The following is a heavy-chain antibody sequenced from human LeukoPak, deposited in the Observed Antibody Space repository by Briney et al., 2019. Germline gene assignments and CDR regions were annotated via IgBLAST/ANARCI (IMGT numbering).Heavy chain of an antibody. J-gene: IGHJ3*02. D-gene: IGHD2-21*02. Sequence: SVKVSCKASGGTFSSYAISWVRQAPGQGLEWMGGVIPIFGTANYAQKFQGRVTITADESTSTAYMELSSLRSEDTAVYYCAREEREYCGGDCNDAFDIWGQGTMVTVSS. CDR3: AREEREYCGGDCNDAFDI. V-gene: IGHV1-69*01. CDR1: GGTFSSYA. CDR2: VIPIFGTA.